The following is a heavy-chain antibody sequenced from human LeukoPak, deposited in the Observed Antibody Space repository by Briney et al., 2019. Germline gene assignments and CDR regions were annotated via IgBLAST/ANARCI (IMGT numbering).Heavy chain of an antibody. V-gene: IGHV1-46*01. D-gene: IGHD3-10*01. CDR3: ARDLPSYGSGSYYPSYYFDY. CDR2: INPSGGST. CDR1: GYTFTSYY. Sequence: ASVKVSCEASGYTFTSYYMHWVRQAPGQGLEWMGIINPSGGSTSYAQKFQGRVTMTRDTSTSTVYMELSSLRSEDTAVYYCARDLPSYGSGSYYPSYYFDYWGQGTLVTVSS. J-gene: IGHJ4*02.